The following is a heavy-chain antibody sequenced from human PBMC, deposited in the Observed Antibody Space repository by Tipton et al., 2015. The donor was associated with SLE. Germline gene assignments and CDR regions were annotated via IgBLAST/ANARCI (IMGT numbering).Heavy chain of an antibody. CDR3: VNRWGGAAADDYFDY. V-gene: IGHV3-30*02. CDR1: GFTFSNYG. D-gene: IGHD6-13*01. J-gene: IGHJ4*01. Sequence: GSLRLSCAASGFTFSNYGMHWVRQAPGKGLEWVTFIRYDGRNRYYADSVKGRFTIYRDNSKNTLYLQMNSLRVEETAVYHCVNRWGGAAADDYFDYWGXXXLVTVSS. CDR2: IRYDGRNR.